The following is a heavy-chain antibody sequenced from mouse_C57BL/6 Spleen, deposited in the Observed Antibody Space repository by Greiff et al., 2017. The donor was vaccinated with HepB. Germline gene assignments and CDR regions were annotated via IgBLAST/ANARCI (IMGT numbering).Heavy chain of an antibody. CDR1: GYTFTDYY. J-gene: IGHJ4*01. V-gene: IGHV1-26*01. CDR3: ARPLYYAAMDY. D-gene: IGHD1-1*01. Sequence: VQLKHSGPELVKPGASVKISCKAYGYTFTDYYMNWVKQSHGKSLEWIGNINPNNGGNSYNQKFKGKATLTVDKSSSTTYMELRSLTSEDSAVYYCARPLYYAAMDYWGQGTSVTVAS. CDR2: INPNNGGN.